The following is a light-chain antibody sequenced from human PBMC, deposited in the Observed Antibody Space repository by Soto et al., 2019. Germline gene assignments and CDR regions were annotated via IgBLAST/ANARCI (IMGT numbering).Light chain of an antibody. Sequence: DIPMTQSPSYLSASVGDRVTITCRASQYTGDDLDWFQQKPGKAPKRLIYASSGLQSGAPARFSRSGSGTDFALTISTLNPEDFATYYCLQHNSRPITFGPGTKVDV. CDR1: QYTGDD. CDR2: ASS. J-gene: IGKJ3*01. CDR3: LQHNSRPIT. V-gene: IGKV1-17*01.